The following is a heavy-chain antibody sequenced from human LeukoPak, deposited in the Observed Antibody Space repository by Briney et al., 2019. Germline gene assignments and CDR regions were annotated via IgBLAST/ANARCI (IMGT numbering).Heavy chain of an antibody. CDR1: GFTFSSYS. J-gene: IGHJ4*02. Sequence: GGSLRLSCAASGFTFSSYSMNWVRQAPGKGLEWVSSISSSSSYIYYADSVKGRFTISRDNAKNSLYLQMHSLRAEDTAVYYCARDLGYYDSSGLDYWGQGTLVTVSS. V-gene: IGHV3-21*01. D-gene: IGHD3-22*01. CDR2: ISSSSSYI. CDR3: ARDLGYYDSSGLDY.